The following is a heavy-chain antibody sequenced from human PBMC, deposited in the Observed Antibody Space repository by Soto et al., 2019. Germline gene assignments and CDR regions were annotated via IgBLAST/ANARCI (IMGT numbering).Heavy chain of an antibody. CDR2: INHSGST. J-gene: IGHJ5*02. V-gene: IGHV4-34*01. Sequence: PSETLSLTCAVYGGSFSGYYWSWIRQPPGKGLEWSGEINHSGSTNYNPSLKSRVTISVDTSKNPFSLKLSSVTAADTAVYYCARGAGTYDNCFDPWGQGTMVTVSS. CDR1: GGSFSGYY. D-gene: IGHD3-16*01. CDR3: ARGAGTYDNCFDP.